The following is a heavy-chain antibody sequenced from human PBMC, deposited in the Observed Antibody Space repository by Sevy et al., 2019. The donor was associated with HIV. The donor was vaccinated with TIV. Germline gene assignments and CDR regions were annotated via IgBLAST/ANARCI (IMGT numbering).Heavy chain of an antibody. CDR1: GGTISSSSYR. CDR3: ARWYGNNFDC. D-gene: IGHD3-10*01. J-gene: IGHJ4*02. CDR2: IYHTGAA. V-gene: IGHV4-39*01. Sequence: SETLSLTCTVSGGTISSSSYRWGWIRQPPGKGLEWVGSIYHTGAADDNPSLKRRVTMSVDTSKNQFSLQVGSVTAAETAVYYCARWYGNNFDCWGQGALVTVSS.